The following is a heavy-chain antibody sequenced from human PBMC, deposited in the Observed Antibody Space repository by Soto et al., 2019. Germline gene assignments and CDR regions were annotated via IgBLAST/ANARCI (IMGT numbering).Heavy chain of an antibody. V-gene: IGHV3-11*01. CDR3: ARAKDLGNWFDR. Sequence: SGGSLRLSCAASGFTFSDNYMSRIRQAPGKGLEWVSYITGSGKTIYYADSVKGRFTISRDNAKNSLYLQMNSLRADDTAVYYCARAKDLGNWFDRWGQGTLVTVSS. CDR2: ITGSGKTI. D-gene: IGHD2-15*01. CDR1: GFTFSDNY. J-gene: IGHJ5*02.